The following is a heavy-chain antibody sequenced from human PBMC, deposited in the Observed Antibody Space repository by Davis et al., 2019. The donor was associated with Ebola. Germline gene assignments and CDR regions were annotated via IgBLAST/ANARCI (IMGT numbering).Heavy chain of an antibody. V-gene: IGHV1-69*13. CDR2: IIPIFGTA. D-gene: IGHD6-13*01. CDR3: ARAGYRSSWYAGIDH. J-gene: IGHJ4*02. Sequence: SVPVSCKASGGTFSSYAISWVRQAPGQGLEWMGGIIPIFGTANYAQKFQGRVTITADESTSTAYMELSSLRSEATAVYYCARAGYRSSWYAGIDHWGQGTLVSVSS. CDR1: GGTFSSYA.